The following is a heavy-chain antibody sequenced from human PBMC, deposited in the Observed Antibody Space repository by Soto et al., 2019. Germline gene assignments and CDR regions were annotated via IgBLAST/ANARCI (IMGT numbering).Heavy chain of an antibody. J-gene: IGHJ4*02. CDR1: GFTSGYYA. CDR3: ARVGSASLMVVVIADH. Sequence: PGESLRLACTTSGFTSGYYAMSWFRQAPGKGLEWVGFIRSKGYGGTTQYAASVKGRFTISRDDSESIAYLQMDSLKTEDTALYYCARVGSASLMVVVIADHWGQGTQVTVSS. V-gene: IGHV3-49*03. D-gene: IGHD3-22*01. CDR2: IRSKGYGGTT.